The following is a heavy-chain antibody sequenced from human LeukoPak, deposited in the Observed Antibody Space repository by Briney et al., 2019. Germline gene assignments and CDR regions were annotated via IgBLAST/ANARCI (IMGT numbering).Heavy chain of an antibody. CDR1: GDTFHIHG. V-gene: IGHV1-18*01. Sequence: ASVKVSCKASGDTFHIHGISWVRQAPGQELEWMGWISPSNGNTNYVQKLQGRVTMTADSSTSTFYMELRSLRSDDTAVYYCARVEMATDDAFDIWGQGTMVTVSS. CDR2: ISPSNGNT. D-gene: IGHD5-24*01. CDR3: ARVEMATDDAFDI. J-gene: IGHJ3*02.